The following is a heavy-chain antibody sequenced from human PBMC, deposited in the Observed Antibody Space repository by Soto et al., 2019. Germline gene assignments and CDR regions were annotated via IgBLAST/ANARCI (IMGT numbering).Heavy chain of an antibody. Sequence: EVQLVESGGGLVQPGGYLRLSCAGSGFTFSNYWMHWVRQAPGKGLGWVSRIDHDGPTDYADSVRGRFTISRDNAENTLYLQMNSLRPEVTAVYYCVRDSHGDYWGQGTLVTVSS. CDR3: VRDSHGDY. V-gene: IGHV3-74*01. J-gene: IGHJ4*02. CDR1: GFTFSNYW. CDR2: IDHDGPT.